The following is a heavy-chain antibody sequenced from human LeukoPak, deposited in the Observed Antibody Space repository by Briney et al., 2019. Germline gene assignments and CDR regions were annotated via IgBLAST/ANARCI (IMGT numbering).Heavy chain of an antibody. J-gene: IGHJ6*03. CDR3: ARQTCRGATCYRVDQCYYIDV. D-gene: IGHD2-15*01. CDR1: GDSINDHY. CDR2: IYISVST. Sequence: SETLSLTCTVSGDSINDHYWSWIRQPPGEGLEWIGYIYISVSTNYNPSLKSRVTISIDTSKSQFSLKLASVTAADTGVYYCARQTCRGATCYRVDQCYYIDVWGKGTTVTVSS. V-gene: IGHV4-4*09.